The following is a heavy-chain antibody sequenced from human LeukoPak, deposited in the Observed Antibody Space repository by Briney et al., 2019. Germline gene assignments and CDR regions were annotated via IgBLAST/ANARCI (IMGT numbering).Heavy chain of an antibody. CDR3: TRVGQKWPGFDY. CDR2: IRNKLNSYTT. CDR1: GFTFSDHY. Sequence: GGSLRLSCAASGFTFSDHYMDWVRQAPGKGLEWVGCIRNKLNSYTTEYAASVKGRFIISRDDSRTLLYLQVHSLKTEDTAVYYCTRVGQKWPGFDYWGQGTLVTVSS. D-gene: IGHD5-12*01. V-gene: IGHV3-72*01. J-gene: IGHJ4*02.